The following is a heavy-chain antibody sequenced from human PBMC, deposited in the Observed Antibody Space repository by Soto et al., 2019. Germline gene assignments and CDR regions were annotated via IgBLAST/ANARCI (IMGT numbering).Heavy chain of an antibody. CDR3: ARTTGRHLDF. D-gene: IGHD4-4*01. V-gene: IGHV4-39*01. CDR1: YSSISVSNDF. J-gene: IGHJ4*02. Sequence: PSQTLSLTCPVSYSSISVSNDFWGWLRHAPGKGLEWIGNIDYSGTAYFNPSLGTRVTFPVDTSKNQFSRTLYSVTAADTAVYYCARTTGRHLDFWGQG. CDR2: IDYSGTA.